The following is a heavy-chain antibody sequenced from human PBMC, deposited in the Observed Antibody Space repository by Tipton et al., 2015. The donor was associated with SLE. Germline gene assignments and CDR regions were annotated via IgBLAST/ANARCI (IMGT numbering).Heavy chain of an antibody. CDR2: IYYSGST. J-gene: IGHJ4*02. CDR3: ARRRYYYDSSGYYDY. CDR1: GGSISSYY. Sequence: GLVKPSETLSLTCTVSGGSISSYYWSWIRQPPGKGLEWIGYIYYSGSTNYNPSLKSRVTISVDTSKNQFSLKLSSVTAADTAVYYCARRRYYYDSSGYYDYWGQGTLVTVSS. V-gene: IGHV4-59*01. D-gene: IGHD3-22*01.